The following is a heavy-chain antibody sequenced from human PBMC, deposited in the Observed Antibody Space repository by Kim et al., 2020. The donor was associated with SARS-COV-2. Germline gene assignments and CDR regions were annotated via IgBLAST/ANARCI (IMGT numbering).Heavy chain of an antibody. Sequence: SETLSLTCTVSGGSISSYWSWIRQPPGKGLEWIGYIYYSGSTNYNPSLKSRVTISVDTSKNQFSLKLSSVTAADTAVYYCARDERDSSGWANWFDPWGQGTLVTVSS. CDR2: IYYSGST. V-gene: IGHV4-59*13. CDR3: ARDERDSSGWANWFDP. D-gene: IGHD6-19*01. J-gene: IGHJ5*02. CDR1: GGSISSY.